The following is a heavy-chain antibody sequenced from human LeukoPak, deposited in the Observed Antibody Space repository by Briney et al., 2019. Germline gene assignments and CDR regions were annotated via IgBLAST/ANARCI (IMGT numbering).Heavy chain of an antibody. J-gene: IGHJ4*02. CDR2: IKQDGSQK. CDR3: ARGAFPRAHFDY. CDR1: GFTSSRYW. V-gene: IGHV3-7*04. D-gene: IGHD4/OR15-4a*01. Sequence: GGSLRLSCARSGFTSSRYWMSWVRRAPGEGLGRVAKIKQDGSQKYYLDSVKGRLTISRDNGKTSLYLQMNSLRVEDTAVYYCARGAFPRAHFDYWGQGALVTVSS.